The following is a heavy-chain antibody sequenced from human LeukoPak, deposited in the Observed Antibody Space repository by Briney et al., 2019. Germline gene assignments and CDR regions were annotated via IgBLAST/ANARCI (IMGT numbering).Heavy chain of an antibody. CDR1: GGSISSYY. Sequence: PSETLSLTCTVSGGSISSYYWSWIRQPLGKGLEWIGYIYYSGSTNYNPSLKSRVTISVDTSKNQFSLKLSSVTAADTAVYYCARGRGAWFLSYYGMDVWGQGTTVTVSS. CDR3: ARGRGAWFLSYYGMDV. J-gene: IGHJ6*02. V-gene: IGHV4-59*12. CDR2: IYYSGST. D-gene: IGHD3-22*01.